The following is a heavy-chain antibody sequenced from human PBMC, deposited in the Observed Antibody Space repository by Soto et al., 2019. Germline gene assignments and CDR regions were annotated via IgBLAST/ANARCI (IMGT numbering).Heavy chain of an antibody. D-gene: IGHD3-3*01. CDR1: GGAISGYY. V-gene: IGHV4-4*07. J-gene: IGHJ5*02. Sequence: SETLSLTCTVSGGAISGYYWTWIRQPAGKGLEWIGRIYSSGGTKYNPSLKSRVDMSLDMSKNQFSLRLSSVTAADTAVYYCARGQRFSDSFDPWGQGTLVTVSS. CDR2: IYSSGGT. CDR3: ARGQRFSDSFDP.